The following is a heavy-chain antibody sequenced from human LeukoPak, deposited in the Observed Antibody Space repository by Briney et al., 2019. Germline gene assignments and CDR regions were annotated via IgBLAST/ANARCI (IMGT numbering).Heavy chain of an antibody. CDR3: TRVFGGYDVSDY. D-gene: IGHD3-3*01. V-gene: IGHV3-7*03. CDR2: IKKDGSQK. CDR1: GFTFSSFW. J-gene: IGHJ4*02. Sequence: PGGSLRLSCGASGFTFSSFWMSWVRQAPGKGLEWVANIKKDGSQKYYVDSVEGRFTISRDSAKNSLYLQMDSLRVDDTAVYYCTRVFGGYDVSDYWGQGTLVTVSS.